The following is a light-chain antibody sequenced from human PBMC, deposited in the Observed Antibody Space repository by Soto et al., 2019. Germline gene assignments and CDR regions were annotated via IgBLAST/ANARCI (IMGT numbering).Light chain of an antibody. Sequence: DIQMTQSPSTLSASVGDRVTITCRASQSISSWLAWYQQKPGKAPKLLIYKASSFESGVPSRFSGSGSGTEFTLTISSLQPDDFATYYGQQYNSYSLTFGQGTKVEIK. CDR1: QSISSW. J-gene: IGKJ1*01. CDR3: QQYNSYSLT. CDR2: KAS. V-gene: IGKV1-5*03.